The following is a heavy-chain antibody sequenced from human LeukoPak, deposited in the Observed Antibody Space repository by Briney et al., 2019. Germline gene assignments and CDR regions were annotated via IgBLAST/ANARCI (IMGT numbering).Heavy chain of an antibody. CDR3: ASLHGIAAGGY. CDR2: IYSGGRT. V-gene: IGHV3-53*01. D-gene: IGHD6-13*01. Sequence: PGGSLRLSCAASGFTFSDYYMSWVRQAPGKGLEWVSVIYSGGRTYYADSVKGRFTISRDNSKNTLYLQMNSLRAEDTAVYYCASLHGIAAGGYWGQGTLVTVSS. CDR1: GFTFSDYY. J-gene: IGHJ4*02.